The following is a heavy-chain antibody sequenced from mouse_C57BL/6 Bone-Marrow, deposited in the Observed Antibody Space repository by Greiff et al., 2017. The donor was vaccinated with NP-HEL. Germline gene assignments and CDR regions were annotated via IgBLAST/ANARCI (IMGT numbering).Heavy chain of an antibody. CDR2: IDPSDSYT. CDR3: ARPVSAWFAY. CDR1: GYTFTSYW. J-gene: IGHJ3*01. Sequence: QVQLQQPGAELVRPGTSVKLSCKASGYTFTSYWMHWVKQRPGQRLEWIGVIDPSDSYTNYNQKFKGKATLTVDTSSSTAYMQLSSLTSEDSAVYYCARPVSAWFAYWGQGTLVTVSA. V-gene: IGHV1-59*01.